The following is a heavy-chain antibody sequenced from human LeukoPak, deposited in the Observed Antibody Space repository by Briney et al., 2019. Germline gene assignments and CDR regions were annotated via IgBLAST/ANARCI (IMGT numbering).Heavy chain of an antibody. CDR3: ARHGYTASHFFLDY. CDR1: TGSINSYD. CDR2: IYTTGRA. J-gene: IGHJ4*02. V-gene: IGHV4-4*07. D-gene: IGHD5-18*01. Sequence: SETLSLIWTVSTGSINSYDWGWVRQPAGRGLEWIGRIYTTGRADYDPSLQSRVAMSIDTSQRQFSLNLKSVTAADTATYFCARHGYTASHFFLDYWSQGTPVTVSS.